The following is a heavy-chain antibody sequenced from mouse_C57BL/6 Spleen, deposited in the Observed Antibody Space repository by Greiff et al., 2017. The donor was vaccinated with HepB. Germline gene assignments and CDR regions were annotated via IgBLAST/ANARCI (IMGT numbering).Heavy chain of an antibody. CDR1: GFTFSSYA. CDR3: ARVGYGNYDAMDY. Sequence: EVMLVESGGGLVKPGGSLKLSCAASGFTFSSYAMSWVRQTPEKRLEWVATISDGGSYTYYPDNVKGRFTISRDNAKNNLYLQMSHLKSEDTAMYYCARVGYGNYDAMDYWGQGTSVTVSS. CDR2: ISDGGSYT. D-gene: IGHD2-10*02. V-gene: IGHV5-4*03. J-gene: IGHJ4*01.